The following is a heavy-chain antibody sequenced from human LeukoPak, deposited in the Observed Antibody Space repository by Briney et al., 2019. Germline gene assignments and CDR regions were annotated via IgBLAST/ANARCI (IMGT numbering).Heavy chain of an antibody. J-gene: IGHJ4*02. Sequence: PSETLSLTCTVSGDSISSYYWSWIRQPAGKGLEWIGRIHTTASTNYSPSLKSRVTMSADTSKNQFSLSLSSVTAADTAVYYCARVGGITGTTGSFDCWGRGTLVTVSS. V-gene: IGHV4-4*07. CDR2: IHTTAST. CDR1: GDSISSYY. CDR3: ARVGGITGTTGSFDC. D-gene: IGHD1-7*01.